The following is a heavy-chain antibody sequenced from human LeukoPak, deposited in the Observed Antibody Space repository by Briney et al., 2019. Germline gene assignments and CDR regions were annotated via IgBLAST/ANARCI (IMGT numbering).Heavy chain of an antibody. J-gene: IGHJ5*02. CDR2: IGTSGST. V-gene: IGHV4-4*07. CDR1: GGSISSYC. Sequence: SETLSLTCTVSGGSISSYCWSWIRQPAGKGLEWIGRIGTSGSTKNNPSLKTRATMSVNTSKNQFSLKLSAVNAADTAGYYCARGAAAVKASWFDTWGQGTLVTVSS. D-gene: IGHD6-13*01. CDR3: ARGAAAVKASWFDT.